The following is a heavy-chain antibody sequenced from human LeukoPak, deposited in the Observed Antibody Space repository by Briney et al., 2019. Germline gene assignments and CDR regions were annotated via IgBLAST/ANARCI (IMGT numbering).Heavy chain of an antibody. Sequence: WASLKVSCKASGYTFTSYGISSVRQAPGQGLEWMGWISAYNGNTNYAQTLQGRFTMTTDTSTSTSYMKLRSLRPDDMAVHYCARVTYDSSGQLGYWGQGTLVTVSS. J-gene: IGHJ4*02. D-gene: IGHD3-22*01. CDR2: ISAYNGNT. CDR3: ARVTYDSSGQLGY. CDR1: GYTFTSYG. V-gene: IGHV1-18*03.